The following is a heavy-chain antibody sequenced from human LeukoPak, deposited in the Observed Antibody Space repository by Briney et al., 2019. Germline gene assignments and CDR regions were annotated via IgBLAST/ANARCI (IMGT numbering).Heavy chain of an antibody. V-gene: IGHV3-74*01. D-gene: IGHD3-10*01. CDR2: INSDGSST. CDR3: ARDRDSGYHDAFDI. CDR1: EFTFSNSW. J-gene: IGHJ3*02. Sequence: GGSLRLSCAASEFTFSNSWMSWVRQAPGKGLVWVSRINSDGSSTSYADSVKGRFTISRDNAKNTLYLQMNSLRAEDTAVYYCARDRDSGYHDAFDIWGQGTMVTVSS.